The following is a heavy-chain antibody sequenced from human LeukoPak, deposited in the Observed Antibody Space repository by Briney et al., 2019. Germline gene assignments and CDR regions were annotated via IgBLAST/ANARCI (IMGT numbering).Heavy chain of an antibody. J-gene: IGHJ4*02. V-gene: IGHV3-30-3*01. Sequence: GGSLRLSCVASGFTFNNYAMHWVRQAPGKGLEWVAVISHDGSNRYYADSVKGRFTISRDNSKNTLYLQMNSLRAEDTAVYYCARDIPYGSGAFDYWGQGTLVTVSS. CDR1: GFTFNNYA. D-gene: IGHD3-10*01. CDR3: ARDIPYGSGAFDY. CDR2: ISHDGSNR.